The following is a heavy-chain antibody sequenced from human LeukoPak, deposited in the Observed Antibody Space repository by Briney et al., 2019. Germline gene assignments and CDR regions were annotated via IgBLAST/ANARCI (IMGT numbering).Heavy chain of an antibody. D-gene: IGHD1-1*01. V-gene: IGHV3-7*01. J-gene: IGHJ4*02. Sequence: GGSLRLSCAVSGFSIRSSWMSWVRQTPGKGLEWVADMNEDGSGTYYVDSVKGRFTVSRDNAKNSLYLQMHSLRGEDTAVYYCATAGNYYFDYWGQGTLVTVSS. CDR2: MNEDGSGT. CDR1: GFSIRSSW. CDR3: ATAGNYYFDY.